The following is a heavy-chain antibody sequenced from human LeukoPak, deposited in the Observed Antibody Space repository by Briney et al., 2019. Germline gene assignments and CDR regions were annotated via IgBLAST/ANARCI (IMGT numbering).Heavy chain of an antibody. CDR2: IGGSGGGT. CDR3: ARDQIRAGRVAYDY. J-gene: IGHJ4*02. Sequence: PGGSLRLSCAASGFTFSSYAMGWVRQAPGKGLEWVSSIGGSGGGTYYADSVKGRFTISRDNAKNSLYLQMNSLRAEDTAVYYCARDQIRAGRVAYDYWGQGTLVTVSS. CDR1: GFTFSSYA. V-gene: IGHV3-23*01. D-gene: IGHD6-19*01.